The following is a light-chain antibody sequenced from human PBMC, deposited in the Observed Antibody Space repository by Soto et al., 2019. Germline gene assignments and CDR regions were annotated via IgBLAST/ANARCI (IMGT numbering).Light chain of an antibody. Sequence: EVVLTQSPGTLSLSPGERATLSCRASQSVASSLLAWYQQKPGQAPRLLIYGASSRATGSPDRFSGSGSGTDFTLTISRLDPEDFAVYYCQQYGSSPITIGQGTRLEMK. J-gene: IGKJ5*01. CDR3: QQYGSSPIT. CDR2: GAS. CDR1: QSVASSL. V-gene: IGKV3-20*01.